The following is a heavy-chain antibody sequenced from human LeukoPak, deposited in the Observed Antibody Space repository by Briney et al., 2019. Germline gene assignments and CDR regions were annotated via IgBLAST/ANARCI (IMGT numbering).Heavy chain of an antibody. CDR2: MYYSGST. CDR1: GYSISSGYY. J-gene: IGHJ5*02. V-gene: IGHV4-38-2*02. Sequence: SETLSLTCTVSGYSISSGYYWGWIRQPPGKGLEWIGSMYYSGSTYYNPSLKSRVTISVDTSKNHFSLKLNSVTAADTAVYYCARGRYHGSGSPRSVVWFDPWGQGTLVTVSS. CDR3: ARGRYHGSGSPRSVVWFDP. D-gene: IGHD3-10*01.